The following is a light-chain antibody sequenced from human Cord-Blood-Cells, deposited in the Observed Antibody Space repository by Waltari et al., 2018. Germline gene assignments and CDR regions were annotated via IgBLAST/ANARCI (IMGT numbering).Light chain of an antibody. CDR2: GAS. CDR1: QSVSSSY. Sequence: EIVLTQSPGTLSLSPGERATLSCRASQSVSSSYLAWYQQKPGKAPRLHSYGASSRATGIPDRFSGSGSGTDFTLTISRLEPEDFAVYYCQQYGSSPWTFGQGTKVEIK. CDR3: QQYGSSPWT. J-gene: IGKJ1*01. V-gene: IGKV3-20*01.